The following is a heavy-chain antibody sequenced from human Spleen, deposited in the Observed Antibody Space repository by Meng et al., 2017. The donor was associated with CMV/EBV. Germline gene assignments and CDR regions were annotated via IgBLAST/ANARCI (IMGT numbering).Heavy chain of an antibody. J-gene: IGHJ4*02. D-gene: IGHD2-8*02. CDR2: ISYSGDT. V-gene: IGHV4-4*01. CDR1: GASISRNLW. CDR3: ARSPGFWSLDY. Sequence: CPVPGASISRNLWWSWVRQPPGKGLEWIGEISYSGDTKYNPSLQSRATISSDTTNNRFSLRLNSVTAADTGVYFCARSPGFWSLDYWGRGTLVTVSS.